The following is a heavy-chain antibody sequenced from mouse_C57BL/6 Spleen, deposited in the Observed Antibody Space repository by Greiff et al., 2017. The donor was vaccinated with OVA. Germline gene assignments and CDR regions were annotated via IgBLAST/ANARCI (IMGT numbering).Heavy chain of an antibody. V-gene: IGHV5-16*01. J-gene: IGHJ3*01. CDR2: INYDGSST. Sequence: EVKLVESEGGLVQPGSSMKLSCTASGFTFSDYYMAWVRQVPEKGLEWVANINYDGSSTYYLDSLKSRFIISRDNAKNILYLQMSSLKSEDTATYYCAREEWGFAYGGQGTLVTVSA. CDR1: GFTFSDYY. CDR3: AREEWGFAY.